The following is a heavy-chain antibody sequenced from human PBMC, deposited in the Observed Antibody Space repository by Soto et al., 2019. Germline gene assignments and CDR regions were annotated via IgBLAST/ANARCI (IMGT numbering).Heavy chain of an antibody. D-gene: IGHD2-2*01. J-gene: IGHJ6*02. Sequence: GGSLRLSCAASGFTFSSYAMSWVRQAPGKGLEWVSAISGSGGSTYYADSVKGRFTISRDNSKNTLYLQMNSLRAEDTAVYYCAKDWDIVVVPAADAMDVWGQGTTVTVSS. V-gene: IGHV3-23*01. CDR2: ISGSGGST. CDR1: GFTFSSYA. CDR3: AKDWDIVVVPAADAMDV.